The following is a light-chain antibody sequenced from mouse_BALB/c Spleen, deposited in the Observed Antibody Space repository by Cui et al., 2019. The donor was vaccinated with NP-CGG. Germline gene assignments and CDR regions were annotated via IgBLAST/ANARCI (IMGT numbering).Light chain of an antibody. J-gene: IGLJ1*01. V-gene: IGLV1*01. CDR3: ALWYSNHWV. CDR1: TGTVTTSNY. CDR2: GTN. Sequence: QAVVTQGSPLTTSPGETVTLTCRSSTGTVTTSNYANWVQEKPDHLFTGLIGGTNNRVPGVPARFSGSLIGDKAALTITGAQTDDEAIYFCALWYSNHWVFGGGTKLTVL.